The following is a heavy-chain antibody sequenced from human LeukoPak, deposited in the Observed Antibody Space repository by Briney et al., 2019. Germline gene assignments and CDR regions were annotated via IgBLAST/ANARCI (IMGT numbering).Heavy chain of an antibody. CDR1: GGSFSNYF. J-gene: IGHJ4*02. Sequence: SETLSLTCTVSGGSFSNYFRGWIRQPPGRGLEWIGYVHNSGSTTYNPSLKSRGTIVLDTSRNQFSLRLSSVTAADTAVYFCARVGESYYGGRTLDYWGQGTLVTVSS. CDR3: ARVGESYYGGRTLDY. CDR2: VHNSGST. D-gene: IGHD1-26*01. V-gene: IGHV4-59*01.